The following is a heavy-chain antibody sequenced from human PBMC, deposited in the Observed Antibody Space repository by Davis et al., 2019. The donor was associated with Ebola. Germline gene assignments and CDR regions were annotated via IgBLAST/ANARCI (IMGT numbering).Heavy chain of an antibody. D-gene: IGHD3-10*01. Sequence: SETLSLTCAVSGGSISSGGYSWSWIRQPPGKGLEWIGYIYHSGSTNYNPSLKSRVTISVDTSKNQFSLKLSSVTAADTAVYYCARDLWFRNSGFDYWGQGTLVTVSS. CDR1: GGSISSGGYS. J-gene: IGHJ4*02. V-gene: IGHV4-30-2*01. CDR2: IYHSGST. CDR3: ARDLWFRNSGFDY.